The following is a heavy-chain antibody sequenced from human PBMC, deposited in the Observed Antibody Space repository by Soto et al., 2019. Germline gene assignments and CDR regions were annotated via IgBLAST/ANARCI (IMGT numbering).Heavy chain of an antibody. J-gene: IGHJ3*02. CDR3: ARSVLAYSSSCGVFDI. D-gene: IGHD6-6*01. CDR2: FNPNSRGK. V-gene: IGHV1-2*02. CDR1: VYTFTGYY. Sequence: APLKVARKTSVYTFTGYYMHRVRKNPGQGREWMGWFNPNSRGKTYAQKFQGVVTMSRDTSISPAYMELSRLRSEDTAVYYCARSVLAYSSSCGVFDIWGQGTMVIV.